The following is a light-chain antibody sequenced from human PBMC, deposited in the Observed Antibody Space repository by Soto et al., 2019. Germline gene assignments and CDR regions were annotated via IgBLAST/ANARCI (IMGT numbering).Light chain of an antibody. CDR2: DAS. V-gene: IGKV3-11*01. Sequence: EIVLTQSPATLSLSPGERATLSCRASQTINSYLAWYQQKPGQAPRLLIYDASNRATGIPARFSGSGSGTAFTLTISSLEPEDFAVYYCQHRSIWPLTFGGGTKVEIK. CDR1: QTINSY. CDR3: QHRSIWPLT. J-gene: IGKJ4*01.